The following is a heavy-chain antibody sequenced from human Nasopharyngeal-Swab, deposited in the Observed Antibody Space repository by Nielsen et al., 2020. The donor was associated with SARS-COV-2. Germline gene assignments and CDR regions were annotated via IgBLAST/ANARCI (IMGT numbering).Heavy chain of an antibody. CDR1: GFTFSSYS. D-gene: IGHD6-6*01. Sequence: GESLKISCAASGFTFSSYSMNWVRQAPGKGLEWVSYISSSGSTIYYADSVKGRFTISRDNAKNSLYLQMNSLRAEDTAVYYCARGPIAARQLVVDYWGQGTLVTVSS. V-gene: IGHV3-48*04. CDR3: ARGPIAARQLVVDY. CDR2: ISSSGSTI. J-gene: IGHJ4*02.